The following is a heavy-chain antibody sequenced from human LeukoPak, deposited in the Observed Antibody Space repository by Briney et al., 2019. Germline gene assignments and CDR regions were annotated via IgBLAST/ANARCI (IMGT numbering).Heavy chain of an antibody. J-gene: IGHJ3*01. D-gene: IGHD6-19*01. CDR3: ATYSSGCFHQGPILNV. V-gene: IGHV4-59*01. CDR2: IYYSGST. Sequence: SETPSLTCTVSGGSINTYEWSWIRQPPGKGLEWIGNIYYSGSTNYNPSLKSRVTISIDTSKNQFSLKLSSVTAADTAVYYCATYSSGCFHQGPILNV. CDR1: GGSINTYE.